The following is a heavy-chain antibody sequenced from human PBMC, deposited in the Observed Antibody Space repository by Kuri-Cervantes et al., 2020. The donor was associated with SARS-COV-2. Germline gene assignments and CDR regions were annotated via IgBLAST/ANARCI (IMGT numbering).Heavy chain of an antibody. CDR1: GGSISSSSYY. CDR3: ARRGAGSSSAAFDI. J-gene: IGHJ3*02. D-gene: IGHD6-6*01. V-gene: IGHV4-39*01. Sequence: SETLSLTCTVSGGSISSSSYYWGWIRQPPGKGLEWIGSSYYSGSTYYNPSLKSRVTISLDTSKNQFSLKLSSVTAADTAVYYCARRGAGSSSAAFDIWGLGTMVTVSS. CDR2: SYYSGST.